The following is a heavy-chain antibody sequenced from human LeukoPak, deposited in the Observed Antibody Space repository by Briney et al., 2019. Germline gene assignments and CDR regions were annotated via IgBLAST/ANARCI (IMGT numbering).Heavy chain of an antibody. J-gene: IGHJ4*02. CDR3: TTPPD. Sequence: RPGGSLRLSCTASGFSFSDAWITWVRQAPGKGLEWVGRIKPIATGGTTEYAAPVKGRFTISRDDSKNTVYLQMNSLESEDTAVYYCTTPPDWGQGTLVTVSS. CDR1: GFSFSDAW. V-gene: IGHV3-15*01. CDR2: IKPIATGGTT.